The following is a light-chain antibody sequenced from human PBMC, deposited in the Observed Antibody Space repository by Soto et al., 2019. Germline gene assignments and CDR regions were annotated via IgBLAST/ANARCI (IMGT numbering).Light chain of an antibody. CDR1: QNIISN. Sequence: VPTQSPDTLAVSQGERATLSCRSSQNIISNLAGYQQKPGQAPRPLIYDASSRATGIPDRFSGSGSGTDFTLTISSREPEDFAVYYCHQRSNWPPGTFGQVTRVEIK. CDR3: HQRSNWPPGT. CDR2: DAS. J-gene: IGKJ5*01. V-gene: IGKV3-11*01.